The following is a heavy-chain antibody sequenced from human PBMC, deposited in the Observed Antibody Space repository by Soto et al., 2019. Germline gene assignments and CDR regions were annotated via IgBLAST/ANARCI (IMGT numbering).Heavy chain of an antibody. Sequence: GGSLRLSCAASGFTFSNAWMSWVRQAPGKGLEWVGRTKGKTDGGTTDYAAPVKGRFTISRDDSKNTLYLQMNSLKTEDTAVYYCTTDRVAATPDYYYYMDVWGKGTTVTV. CDR1: GFTFSNAW. CDR3: TTDRVAATPDYYYYMDV. J-gene: IGHJ6*03. V-gene: IGHV3-15*01. CDR2: TKGKTDGGTT. D-gene: IGHD2-15*01.